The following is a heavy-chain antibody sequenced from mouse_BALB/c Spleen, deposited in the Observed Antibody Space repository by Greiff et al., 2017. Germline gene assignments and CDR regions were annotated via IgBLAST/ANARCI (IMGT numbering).Heavy chain of an antibody. Sequence: VQLKESGPELVKPGASVKISCKASGYSFTGYFMNWVMQSHGKSLEWIGRINPYNGDTFYNQKFKGKATLTVDKSSSTAHMELRSLASEDSAVYYCARHFPRGYFDYWGQGTTLTVSS. CDR1: GYSFTGYF. CDR3: ARHFPRGYFDY. J-gene: IGHJ2*01. CDR2: INPYNGDT. D-gene: IGHD3-3*01. V-gene: IGHV1-20*02.